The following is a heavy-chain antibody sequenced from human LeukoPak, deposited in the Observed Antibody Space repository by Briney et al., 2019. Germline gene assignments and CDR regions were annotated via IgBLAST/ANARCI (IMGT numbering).Heavy chain of an antibody. CDR3: ARADYGDPKFYFDY. CDR1: GGSISSGGYY. CDR2: IYYSGST. V-gene: IGHV4-31*03. J-gene: IGHJ4*02. D-gene: IGHD4-17*01. Sequence: SQTLSLTCTVSGGSISSGGYYWSWIRQHPGKGLEWIGYIYYSGSTYYNPSLKSRVTMSVDTSKNQFSLKLSSVTAADTAVYYCARADYGDPKFYFDYWGQGTLVTVSS.